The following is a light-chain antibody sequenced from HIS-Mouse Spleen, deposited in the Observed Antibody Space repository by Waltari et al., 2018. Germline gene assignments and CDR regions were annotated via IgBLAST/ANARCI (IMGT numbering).Light chain of an antibody. CDR1: SSDLGSYNR. CDR3: SSYTSSSTV. V-gene: IGLV2-18*02. Sequence: QSALTQPPSVSGSPGQSVTIACTGTSSDLGSYNRVPWYQQPPGTAPKLRIYEVSNRPSGVPDRFSGSKSGNTASLTISGLQAEDEADYYCSSYTSSSTVFGTGTKVTVL. J-gene: IGLJ1*01. CDR2: EVS.